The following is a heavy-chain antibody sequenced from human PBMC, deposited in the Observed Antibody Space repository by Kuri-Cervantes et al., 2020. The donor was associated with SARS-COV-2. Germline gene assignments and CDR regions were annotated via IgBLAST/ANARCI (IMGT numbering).Heavy chain of an antibody. Sequence: GESLKISCAASGFTFSDYYMSWIRQAPGKGLEWVSYISSSGSTIYYADSVKGRFTISRDNAKNSLYLQMNSLRAEDTAVYYCASRSSSGWYGGYYFDYWGQGTLVTVSS. D-gene: IGHD6-19*01. CDR2: ISSSGSTI. CDR1: GFTFSDYY. V-gene: IGHV3-11*04. CDR3: ASRSSSGWYGGYYFDY. J-gene: IGHJ4*02.